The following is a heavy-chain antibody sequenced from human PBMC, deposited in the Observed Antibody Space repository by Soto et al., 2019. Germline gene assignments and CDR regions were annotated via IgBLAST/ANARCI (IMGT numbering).Heavy chain of an antibody. V-gene: IGHV3-33*01. CDR2: IWYDGSNK. CDR1: GFTFSSYG. Sequence: QTGGSLRLSCAASGFTFSSYGMHWVRQAPGKGLEWVAVIWYDGSNKYYADSVKGRFTISRDNSKNTLYLQMNSLRAEDTAVYYCARDGPYYDSSGYHYYYGMDVWGQGTTVTVSS. CDR3: ARDGPYYDSSGYHYYYGMDV. J-gene: IGHJ6*02. D-gene: IGHD3-22*01.